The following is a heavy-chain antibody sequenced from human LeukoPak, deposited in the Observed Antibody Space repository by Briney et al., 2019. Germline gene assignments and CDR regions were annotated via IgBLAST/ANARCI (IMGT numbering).Heavy chain of an antibody. D-gene: IGHD3-10*01. V-gene: IGHV4-59*08. J-gene: IGHJ4*02. CDR3: ARYGITIVRGGKYYFDS. Sequence: PSETLSLTCTVSGGSISGYFWSWIRQPPGKRLEWIGYIHYSGSTNYNPSLNSRDTISVDTSKNQFSLRLSSVTAADTAVYYCARYGITIVRGGKYYFDSWGQGTLVTVSS. CDR2: IHYSGST. CDR1: GGSISGYF.